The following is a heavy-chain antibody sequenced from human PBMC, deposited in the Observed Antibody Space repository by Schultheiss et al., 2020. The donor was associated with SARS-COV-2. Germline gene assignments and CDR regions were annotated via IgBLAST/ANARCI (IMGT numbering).Heavy chain of an antibody. Sequence: GESLKISCAASGFTVSSNYMSWVRQAPGKGLEWVANIKQDGSEKYYVDSVKGRFTISRDNAKNSLYLQMNSLRAEDTAVYYCARGGEWELSAFDIWGQGTMVTVSS. J-gene: IGHJ3*02. V-gene: IGHV3-7*01. D-gene: IGHD1-26*01. CDR3: ARGGEWELSAFDI. CDR1: GFTVSSNY. CDR2: IKQDGSEK.